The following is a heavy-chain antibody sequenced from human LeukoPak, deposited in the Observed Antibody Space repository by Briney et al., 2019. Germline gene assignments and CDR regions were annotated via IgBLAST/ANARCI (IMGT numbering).Heavy chain of an antibody. J-gene: IGHJ6*02. CDR3: ARWNQFRSPPPGSGYYYYYYGMDV. D-gene: IGHD1-14*01. Sequence: KASETLSLTCTVSGGSISSYYWSWIRQPPGKGLEWIGYIYTSGSTNYNPSLKSRVTISVDTSKNQFSLKLSSVTAADTAVYYCARWNQFRSPPPGSGYYYYYYGMDVWGQGTTVTVSS. CDR1: GGSISSYY. CDR2: IYTSGST. V-gene: IGHV4-4*09.